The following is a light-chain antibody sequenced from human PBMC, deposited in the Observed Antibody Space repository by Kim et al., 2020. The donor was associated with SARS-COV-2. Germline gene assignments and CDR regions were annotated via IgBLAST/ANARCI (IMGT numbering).Light chain of an antibody. CDR1: QSVSSY. CDR3: QQRSNWPT. J-gene: IGKJ2*01. CDR2: DAS. V-gene: IGKV3-11*01. Sequence: LSLSPGERAPPSCRASQSVSSYLAWYQQKPGQAPRLLIYDASNRATGIPARFSGSGSGTDFTLTISSLEPEDFAVYYCQQRSNWPTFGQGTKLEI.